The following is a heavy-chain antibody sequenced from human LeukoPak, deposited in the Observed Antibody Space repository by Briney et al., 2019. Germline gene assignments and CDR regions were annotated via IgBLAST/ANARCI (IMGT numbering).Heavy chain of an antibody. D-gene: IGHD3-22*01. J-gene: IGHJ4*02. CDR2: IYTGGNT. CDR3: ARGDDSGYYAYFDY. Sequence: GGSLRLSCEASGFTVDSNYLSWVRQAPGKGLEWVSTIYTGGNTYYAASVKGRFTISRDFSKNTVFLHMNSLRAEDTAMYYCARGDDSGYYAYFDYWGQGALVTVSS. V-gene: IGHV3-53*01. CDR1: GFTVDSNY.